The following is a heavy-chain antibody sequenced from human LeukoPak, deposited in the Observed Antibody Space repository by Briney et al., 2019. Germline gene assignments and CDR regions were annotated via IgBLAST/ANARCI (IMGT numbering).Heavy chain of an antibody. D-gene: IGHD6-6*01. V-gene: IGHV3-21*06. CDR3: ARDLPSSSGMT. Sequence: EGSLRLSCAASGFTFSSYSMNWVRQAPGKGLEWVSSISSSSSYIYYADSVKGRFTISRDNAKNSLYLQMNSLRAEDTAVYYCARDLPSSSGMTWGQGTLVTVSS. J-gene: IGHJ5*02. CDR2: ISSSSSYI. CDR1: GFTFSSYS.